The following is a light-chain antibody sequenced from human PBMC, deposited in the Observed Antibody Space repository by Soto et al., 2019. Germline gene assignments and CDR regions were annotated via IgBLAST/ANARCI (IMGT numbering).Light chain of an antibody. CDR2: GAS. Sequence: EIVLTQSPGTLSFSPGERATLSCRASQSVSSSYLAWYQQKPDQAPRLLLYGASSRATGIPDRFSGSGSGTDFTLTISRLEPKYFAVYYCQQYGSFFGGGTKVEIK. J-gene: IGKJ4*01. V-gene: IGKV3-20*01. CDR3: QQYGSF. CDR1: QSVSSSY.